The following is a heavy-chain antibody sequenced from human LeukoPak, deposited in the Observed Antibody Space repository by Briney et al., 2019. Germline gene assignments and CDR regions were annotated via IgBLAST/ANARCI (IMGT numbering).Heavy chain of an antibody. CDR2: ISGSGGST. CDR1: GFTFSSYG. D-gene: IGHD5-18*01. J-gene: IGHJ4*02. Sequence: GGTLRLSCAASGFTFSSYGMSWVRQAPGKGLEWVSAISGSGGSTYYADSVKGRFTISRDNSKNTLYLQMNSLRAEDTAVYYCARVVWGWDTAMPTPFDYWGRGTLVTVSS. CDR3: ARVVWGWDTAMPTPFDY. V-gene: IGHV3-23*01.